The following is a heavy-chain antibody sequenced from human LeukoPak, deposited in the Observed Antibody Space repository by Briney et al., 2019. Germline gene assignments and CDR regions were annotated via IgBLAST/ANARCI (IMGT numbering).Heavy chain of an antibody. CDR1: GFTLDDYA. J-gene: IGHJ4*02. V-gene: IGHV3-9*01. CDR3: AKDMGGSGSSALDY. CDR2: ISWNSGSI. Sequence: GRSLRLSCAASGFTLDDYAMHWVRQAPGKGLEWVSGISWNSGSIGYADSVKGRFTISRDNAKNSLYLQMNSLRAEDTALYYCAKDMGGSGSSALDYWGQGTLATVSS. D-gene: IGHD3-10*01.